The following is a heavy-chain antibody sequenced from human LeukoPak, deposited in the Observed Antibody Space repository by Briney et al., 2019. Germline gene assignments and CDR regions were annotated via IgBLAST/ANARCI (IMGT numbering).Heavy chain of an antibody. Sequence: GGSLRLSCVLSGLTFSDAWMSWVRQAPGKGLEWVAVIAYDGSRAFYADSVKGRFTISRDNSKNTMSVQMDDLRAEDTAVYYCTRYNNDHFDYWGQGTLVIVSS. D-gene: IGHD1-14*01. V-gene: IGHV3-33*08. CDR1: GLTFSDAW. CDR2: IAYDGSRA. CDR3: TRYNNDHFDY. J-gene: IGHJ4*02.